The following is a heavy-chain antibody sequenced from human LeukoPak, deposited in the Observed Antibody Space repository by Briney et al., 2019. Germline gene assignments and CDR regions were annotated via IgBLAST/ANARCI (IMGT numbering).Heavy chain of an antibody. CDR1: GFTFGVYG. Sequence: GRSLRLSCAGAGFTFGVYGMHWFRQTPGKGLEWVAVIAYDGSRAFYADSVKGRFTISRDNSKNTMSVQMDDLRAEDTAVYYCTRYNNDHFDYWGQGTLVTVSS. D-gene: IGHD1-14*01. CDR3: TRYNNDHFDY. J-gene: IGHJ4*02. V-gene: IGHV3-33*01. CDR2: IAYDGSRA.